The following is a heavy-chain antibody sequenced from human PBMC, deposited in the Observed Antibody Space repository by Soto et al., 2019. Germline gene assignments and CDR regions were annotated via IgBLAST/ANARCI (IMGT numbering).Heavy chain of an antibody. V-gene: IGHV3-11*06. CDR2: ISSSSSYT. CDR3: ARDVFLGGTGTTTPEVQYYYGMDV. D-gene: IGHD1-7*01. CDR1: GFTFSDYY. J-gene: IGHJ6*02. Sequence: GGSLRLSCAASGFTFSDYYMSWIRQAPGKGLEWVSYISSSSSYTNYADSVKGRFTISRDNAKNSLYLQMNSLRAEDTAVYYCARDVFLGGTGTTTPEVQYYYGMDVWGQGTTVTVSS.